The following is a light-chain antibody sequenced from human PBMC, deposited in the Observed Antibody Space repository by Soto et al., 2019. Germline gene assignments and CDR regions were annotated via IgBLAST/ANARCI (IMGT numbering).Light chain of an antibody. CDR3: SSSTSSSSVI. Sequence: QSALTQPASVSGAPGQSIAISCTGTSSDVGAYDYVSWYQQHPGKAPKLMIYDVNYRPSGVSNRFSGSKSGNTASLTISGLQSEDEADYYCSSSTSSSSVIFVGGTKLTVL. V-gene: IGLV2-14*01. CDR2: DVN. CDR1: SSDVGAYDY. J-gene: IGLJ2*01.